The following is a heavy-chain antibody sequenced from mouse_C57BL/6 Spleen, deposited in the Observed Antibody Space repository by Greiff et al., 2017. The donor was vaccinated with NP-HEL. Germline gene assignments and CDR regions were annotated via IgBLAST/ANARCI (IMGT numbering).Heavy chain of an antibody. V-gene: IGHV1-76*01. CDR1: GYTFTDYY. J-gene: IGHJ3*01. CDR3: ARGDYDYDPWFAY. D-gene: IGHD2-4*01. CDR2: IYPGSGNT. Sequence: QVQLKQSGAELVRPGASVKLSCKASGYTFTDYYINWVKQRPGQGLEWIARIYPGSGNTYYNEKFKGKATLTAEKSSSTAYMQLSSLTSEDSAVYFCARGDYDYDPWFAYWGQGTLVTVSA.